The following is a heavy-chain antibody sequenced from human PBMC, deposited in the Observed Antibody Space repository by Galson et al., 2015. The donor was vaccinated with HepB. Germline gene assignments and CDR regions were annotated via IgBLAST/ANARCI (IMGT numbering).Heavy chain of an antibody. Sequence: LRLSCAASGFSFTSAMHWVRQAPGKGLEWVAFISHDGNKQYYADSVKGRFTISRDNSKNTLYLQMNSLRAEDTAVYYCATLIVGATKGFDYWGQGTLVTVSS. CDR1: GFSFTSA. D-gene: IGHD1-26*01. CDR3: ATLIVGATKGFDY. CDR2: ISHDGNKQ. J-gene: IGHJ4*02. V-gene: IGHV3-30*14.